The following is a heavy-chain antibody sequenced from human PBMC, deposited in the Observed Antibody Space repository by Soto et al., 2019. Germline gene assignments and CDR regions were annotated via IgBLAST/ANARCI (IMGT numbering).Heavy chain of an antibody. V-gene: IGHV3-9*01. J-gene: IGHJ4*02. CDR1: GFTFDGYA. CDR3: AKGGYNWNSYLHY. Sequence: SLRLSCAASGFTFDGYAMHWVRQAPGKGLEWVSGISWNSGSIGYADSVKGRFTISRDNAKNSLYLQMNTLRAEDTAFYYCAKGGYNWNSYLHYWGQGTLVTVSS. CDR2: ISWNSGSI. D-gene: IGHD1-7*01.